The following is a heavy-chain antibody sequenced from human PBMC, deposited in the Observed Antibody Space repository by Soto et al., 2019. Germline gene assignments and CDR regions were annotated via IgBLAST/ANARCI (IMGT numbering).Heavy chain of an antibody. CDR1: GFTVSNNY. V-gene: IGHV3-53*01. D-gene: IGHD2-15*01. CDR3: ARVGYCSAGSCYDHGMDV. J-gene: IGHJ6*02. Sequence: PGGSLRLSCVASGFTVSNNYMSWVRQAPGKGLEWVSVSYSGGSTDYADSVKGRFTISRDNSKNSLYLQMNSLRDEDTAVYYCARVGYCSAGSCYDHGMDVWGQGTTVTVSS. CDR2: SYSGGST.